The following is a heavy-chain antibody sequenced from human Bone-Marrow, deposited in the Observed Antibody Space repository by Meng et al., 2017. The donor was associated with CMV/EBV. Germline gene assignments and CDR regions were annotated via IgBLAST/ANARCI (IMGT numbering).Heavy chain of an antibody. J-gene: IGHJ4*02. V-gene: IGHV3-30*02. D-gene: IGHD3-22*01. Sequence: GESLKISCAASGFTFSSYGMHWVRQAPGKGLEWVAFIRYDGSNKYYADSVKGRFTISRDNSKNTLYLQMNSLRAEDTAVYYCAKDSSGYYGCTDYWGQGKLVNVAS. CDR2: IRYDGSNK. CDR3: AKDSSGYYGCTDY. CDR1: GFTFSSYG.